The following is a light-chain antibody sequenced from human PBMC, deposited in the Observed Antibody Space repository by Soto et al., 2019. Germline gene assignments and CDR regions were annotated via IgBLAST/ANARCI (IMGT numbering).Light chain of an antibody. Sequence: DTALTQSPATLSVSPGERATLSCRASQNVGTNLAWYQQRAGQAPRLLIYGASTRAFGVAARFSGGGSGTEFTLTIRSLQSEDFAVYHCQQYNNGPPWTFGQGTKVE. CDR2: GAS. CDR3: QQYNNGPPWT. J-gene: IGKJ1*01. CDR1: QNVGTN. V-gene: IGKV3-15*01.